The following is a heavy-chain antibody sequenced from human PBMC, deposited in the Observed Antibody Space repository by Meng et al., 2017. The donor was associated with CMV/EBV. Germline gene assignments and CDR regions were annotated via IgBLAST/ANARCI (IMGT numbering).Heavy chain of an antibody. J-gene: IGHJ6*02. V-gene: IGHV3-23*01. CDR1: GLTFSSYA. D-gene: IGHD6-13*01. CDR2: ISGGGGST. CDR3: AKDRLSSSSLYYYYDGMDV. Sequence: GTLTLSCAASGLTFSSYALSWVRQAPGKGLEWVSDISGGGGSTYYADPVKGRFTISRDNSKNTLYLQMNSLRAEDTAVYYCAKDRLSSSSLYYYYDGMDVWGQGTTVTVSS.